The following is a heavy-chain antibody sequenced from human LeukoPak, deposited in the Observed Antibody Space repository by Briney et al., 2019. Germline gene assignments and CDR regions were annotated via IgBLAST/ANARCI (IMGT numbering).Heavy chain of an antibody. Sequence: ASVKVSCKASGYTFNKYGISWVRQAPGQGLEWMGWITTYNGNTNYAQKVQGRVTMTTDTSASTVYMELRSLRSDDTAVYYCARADYDILTGYYTGNFDYWGQGTLVTVSS. J-gene: IGHJ4*02. V-gene: IGHV1-18*01. CDR3: ARADYDILTGYYTGNFDY. CDR2: ITTYNGNT. D-gene: IGHD3-9*01. CDR1: GYTFNKYG.